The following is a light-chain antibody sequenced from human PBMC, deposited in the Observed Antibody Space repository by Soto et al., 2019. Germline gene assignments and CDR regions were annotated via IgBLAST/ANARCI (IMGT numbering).Light chain of an antibody. CDR1: SSDVGGYNY. Sequence: QSALTQPASVSGSPGQSITIFCTGTSSDVGGYNYVSWYQQHPGSAPKPMIYDVSSRPSGVSNRFSGSKSGNTASLTISGLQAEDEADYYCSSYTSSFKLAVFGSGTKVTVL. V-gene: IGLV2-14*03. J-gene: IGLJ1*01. CDR3: SSYTSSFKLAV. CDR2: DVS.